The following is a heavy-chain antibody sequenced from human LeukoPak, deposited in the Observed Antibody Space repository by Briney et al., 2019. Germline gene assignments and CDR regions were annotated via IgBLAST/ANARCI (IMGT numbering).Heavy chain of an antibody. CDR1: GGSISSYY. D-gene: IGHD1-26*01. CDR2: IYYSGST. Sequence: RASETLSLTCTVSGGSISSYYWSWIPQPPGKGLEWIGYIYYSGSTNYNPSLESRVTISVDTSKYQFSLKLSSVTAADTAVYYCAREIPGIVGATYFDYWGQGTLVTVSS. V-gene: IGHV4-59*01. J-gene: IGHJ4*02. CDR3: AREIPGIVGATYFDY.